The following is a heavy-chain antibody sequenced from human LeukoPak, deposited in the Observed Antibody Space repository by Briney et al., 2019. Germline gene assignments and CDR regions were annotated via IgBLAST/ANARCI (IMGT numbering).Heavy chain of an antibody. J-gene: IGHJ6*02. CDR3: ARAPVAGLELRFGDYYYYGMDV. V-gene: IGHV1-69*01. D-gene: IGHD1-7*01. CDR1: GGTFSSYA. CDR2: IIPIFGTA. Sequence: GSSVKVSCKASGGTFSSYAISWARQAPGQGLEWMGGIIPIFGTANYAQKFQGRVTITADESTSTAYMELSSLRSEDTAVYYCARAPVAGLELRFGDYYYYGMDVWGQGTTVTVSS.